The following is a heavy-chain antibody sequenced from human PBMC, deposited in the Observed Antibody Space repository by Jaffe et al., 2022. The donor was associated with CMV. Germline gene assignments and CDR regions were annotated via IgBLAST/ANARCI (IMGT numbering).Heavy chain of an antibody. V-gene: IGHV1-69*09. D-gene: IGHD6-19*01. J-gene: IGHJ3*02. CDR1: GGTFSSYA. Sequence: QVQLVQSGAEVKKPGSSVKVSCKASGGTFSSYAISWVRQAPGQGLEWMGRIIPILGIANYAQKFQGRVTITADKSTSTAYMELSSLRSEDTAVYYCASPRSVWKQWLVAHGANLEAFDIWGQGTMVTVSS. CDR2: IIPILGIA. CDR3: ASPRSVWKQWLVAHGANLEAFDI.